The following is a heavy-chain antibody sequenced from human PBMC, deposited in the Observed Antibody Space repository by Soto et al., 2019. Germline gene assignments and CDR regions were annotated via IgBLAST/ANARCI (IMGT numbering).Heavy chain of an antibody. D-gene: IGHD6-13*01. Sequence: QLQLQESGPGLVKPSETLSLTCTVSGGSISSSSYYWGWIRQPPGKGLEWIGSIYYSGSTYYNPSLKSRVTISVDTSKNQFSLKLSSVTAADTAVYYCARLSPGYSSSWQPWGQGTLVTVSS. CDR3: ARLSPGYSSSWQP. CDR2: IYYSGST. J-gene: IGHJ5*02. V-gene: IGHV4-39*01. CDR1: GGSISSSSYY.